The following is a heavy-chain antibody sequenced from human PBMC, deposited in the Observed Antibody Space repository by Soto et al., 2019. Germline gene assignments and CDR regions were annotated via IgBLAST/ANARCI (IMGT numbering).Heavy chain of an antibody. J-gene: IGHJ4*02. Sequence: PGGSLRLSCAASGFTFSSSWIHWVRQAPGKGLVWVSGINSDGSSTSYADSVKGRFTISRDNVKDTLFLQMNSLRAEDTAVYYCARANLGRGVSLDYWGQGTLVTVSS. CDR3: ARANLGRGVSLDY. CDR1: GFTFSSSW. D-gene: IGHD3-10*01. CDR2: INSDGSST. V-gene: IGHV3-74*01.